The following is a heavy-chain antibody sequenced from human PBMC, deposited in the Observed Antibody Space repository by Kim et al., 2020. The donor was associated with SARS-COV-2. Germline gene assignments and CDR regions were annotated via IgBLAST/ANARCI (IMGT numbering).Heavy chain of an antibody. Sequence: GGSLRLSCAASGFTFSPYEMNWVRQAPGKGLEWISYISTSGSTIYYADSVKGRFTISRDNAKSSLSLQMNSLRAEDTAVYYCARSLYCSSTSCFYGMDVGDQGTTVTVSS. CDR3: ARSLYCSSTSCFYGMDV. J-gene: IGHJ6*02. CDR2: ISTSGSTI. D-gene: IGHD2-2*01. V-gene: IGHV3-48*03. CDR1: GFTFSPYE.